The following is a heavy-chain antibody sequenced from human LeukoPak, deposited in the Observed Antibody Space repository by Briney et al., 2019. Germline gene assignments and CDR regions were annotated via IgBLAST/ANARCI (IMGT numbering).Heavy chain of an antibody. CDR1: GYTFTSYG. V-gene: IGHV1-18*01. J-gene: IGHJ5*02. D-gene: IGHD6-13*01. Sequence: RASVKVSCKASGYTFTSYGISWVRQAPGQGLEWMGWISAYNGNTNYAQKLQGRVTMTRDTSISTAYMELSRLRSDDTAVYYRARAEILSAAGTPWFDPWGQGTLVTVSS. CDR3: ARAEILSAAGTPWFDP. CDR2: ISAYNGNT.